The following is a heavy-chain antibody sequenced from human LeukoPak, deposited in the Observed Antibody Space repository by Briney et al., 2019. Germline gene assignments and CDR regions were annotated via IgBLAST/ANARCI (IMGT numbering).Heavy chain of an antibody. D-gene: IGHD3-16*01. J-gene: IGHJ4*02. CDR3: AKDSRGSPDY. CDR1: GFTFSSYG. V-gene: IGHV3-30*18. Sequence: PGGSLRLSCAASGFTFSSYGMHWVRQAPGKGLEWVAVISYDGSNKYYADSVKGRFTISRDNSKNTLYLQMNSLRAEDTAVYYCAKDSRGSPDYWGQGTLVTVSS. CDR2: ISYDGSNK.